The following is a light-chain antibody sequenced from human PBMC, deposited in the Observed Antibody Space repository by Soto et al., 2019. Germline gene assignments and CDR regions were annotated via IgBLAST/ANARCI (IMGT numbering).Light chain of an antibody. CDR2: GAS. J-gene: IGKJ1*01. CDR1: QSVSSSY. CDR3: HQYGSSAWT. Sequence: EIVLTQSPGTLSLSPGERATLSCRASQSVSSSYLAWYQQKPGQAPRLLIYGASSRATGIPDRFSGSGSGTAFTLTISRLEPEDFAVYYCHQYGSSAWTFGQGTKVEIK. V-gene: IGKV3-20*01.